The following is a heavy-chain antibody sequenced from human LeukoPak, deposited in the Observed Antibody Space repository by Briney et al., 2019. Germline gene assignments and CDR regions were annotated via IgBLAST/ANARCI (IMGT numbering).Heavy chain of an antibody. V-gene: IGHV3-23*01. CDR2: ISGGGGST. Sequence: PGGSLRLSCAASEFTFSNYAMNWVRQAPGKGLEWVSGISGGGGSTYYADSVKGRFTISRDNSKDTLYLQMSSVRADDTAVYYCARAVGPFDYWGRGTLVTVSS. J-gene: IGHJ4*02. CDR1: EFTFSNYA. CDR3: ARAVGPFDY.